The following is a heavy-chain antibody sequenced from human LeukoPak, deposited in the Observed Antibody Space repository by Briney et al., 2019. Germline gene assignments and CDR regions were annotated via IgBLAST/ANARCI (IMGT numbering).Heavy chain of an antibody. V-gene: IGHV1-69*05. J-gene: IGHJ4*02. CDR2: ITPISGTA. Sequence: SVKVSCKASGGTFSSYAISWVRQAPGQGLEWMGRITPISGTANYAQKFQGRVTITTDESTSTAYMELSSLRSEDTAVYYRARDFANYYDSSRLDYWGQGTLVTVSS. D-gene: IGHD3-22*01. CDR3: ARDFANYYDSSRLDY. CDR1: GGTFSSYA.